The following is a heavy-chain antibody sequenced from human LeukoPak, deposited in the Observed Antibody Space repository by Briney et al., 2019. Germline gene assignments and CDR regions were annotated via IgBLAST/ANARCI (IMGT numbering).Heavy chain of an antibody. V-gene: IGHV4-61*02. D-gene: IGHD5-12*01. Sequence: PSETLSLTCTVSGGSISSGSYYWSWIRQPAGKGLEWIGRIYTSGSTNYNPSLESRVAISVDTSKNQFSLKLSSVTAADTAVYYCAREPTINEEPNWFDPWGQGTLVTVSS. CDR1: GGSISSGSYY. CDR3: AREPTINEEPNWFDP. J-gene: IGHJ5*02. CDR2: IYTSGST.